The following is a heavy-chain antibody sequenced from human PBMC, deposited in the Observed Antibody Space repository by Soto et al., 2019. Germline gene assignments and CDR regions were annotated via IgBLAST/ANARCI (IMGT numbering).Heavy chain of an antibody. V-gene: IGHV3-30-3*02. CDR1: GFTFSSYA. CDR3: AKYITIFGVVIMSGMDV. CDR2: ISYDGST. Sequence: PGGSLRLSCAASGFTFSSYAMHWVRQAPGKGLEWVAVISYDGSTYYADSVKGRFTISRDNSKNTLYLQMNSLRAEDTAVYYCAKYITIFGVVIMSGMDVWGQGTTVTVSS. J-gene: IGHJ6*02. D-gene: IGHD3-3*01.